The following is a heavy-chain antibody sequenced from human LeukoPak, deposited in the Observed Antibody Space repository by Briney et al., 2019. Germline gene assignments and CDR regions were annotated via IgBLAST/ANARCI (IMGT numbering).Heavy chain of an antibody. Sequence: PSETLSLTCTVSGGSISSSSYYWGWIRQPPGKGLEWIGSIYYSGSTYYNPSLKSRVTISVDTSKNQFSLKLSSVTAADTAVYYCARDFTDSRGLGPFDYWGQGTLVTVSS. V-gene: IGHV4-39*07. CDR2: IYYSGST. CDR3: ARDFTDSRGLGPFDY. CDR1: GGSISSSSYY. J-gene: IGHJ4*02. D-gene: IGHD3-22*01.